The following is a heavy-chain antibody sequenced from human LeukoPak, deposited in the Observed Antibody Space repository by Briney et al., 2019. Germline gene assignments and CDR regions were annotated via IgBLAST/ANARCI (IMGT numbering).Heavy chain of an antibody. V-gene: IGHV1-46*01. Sequence: ASVKVSCNASGYTFTTYYMHGGRQAPGQGLGWMGIINPSDGSTSYAQKFQGRVTMRRATSTSKVYMALSSLRSEDRAVYYCARDGPATVVTPFAFDIWGQGTVVTVSS. CDR3: ARDGPATVVTPFAFDI. D-gene: IGHD4-23*01. J-gene: IGHJ3*02. CDR2: INPSDGST. CDR1: GYTFTTYY.